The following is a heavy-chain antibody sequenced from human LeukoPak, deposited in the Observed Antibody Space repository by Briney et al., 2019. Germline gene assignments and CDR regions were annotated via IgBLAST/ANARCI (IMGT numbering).Heavy chain of an antibody. CDR1: GDSVSSNSAA. D-gene: IGHD3-10*01. V-gene: IGHV6-1*01. Sequence: SQTLSLTCAISGDSVSSNSAAWNWIRQSPSRGLEWLGRTYYRSKWYNDYAVSVKSRITINPDTSKKQFSLQLNSVTPEDTAVYYCARVSGYYGSGSYDDAFDIWGQGTMVTVSS. CDR2: TYYRSKWYN. CDR3: ARVSGYYGSGSYDDAFDI. J-gene: IGHJ3*02.